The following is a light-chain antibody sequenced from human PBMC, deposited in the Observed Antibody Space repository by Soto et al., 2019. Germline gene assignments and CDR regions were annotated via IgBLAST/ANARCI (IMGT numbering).Light chain of an antibody. Sequence: EIVLTQSPGTLSLSPGERATLSCRASQSVRSYLAWYQQKPGQAPRLLIYDASNRATGIPVRFSGSGSGTDFTLTISSLEPEDFAVYYCQQRSKWPLITFGQGTRLEIK. CDR2: DAS. J-gene: IGKJ5*01. CDR3: QQRSKWPLIT. V-gene: IGKV3-11*01. CDR1: QSVRSY.